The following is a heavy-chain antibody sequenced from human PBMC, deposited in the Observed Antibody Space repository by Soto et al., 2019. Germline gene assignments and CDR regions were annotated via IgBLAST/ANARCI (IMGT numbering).Heavy chain of an antibody. V-gene: IGHV1-69*02. D-gene: IGHD3-10*01. J-gene: IGHJ4*02. CDR3: ARSMVRGHFDY. CDR1: GGTFSSYT. Sequence: QVQLVQSGAEVKKPGSSVKVSCKASGGTFSSYTISWVRQAPGQGLEWMGRITPILGIANYAQKFQGRVTITADKSTSTAYMELSSLRSEDTAVYYCARSMVRGHFDYWGQGTLVTVSS. CDR2: ITPILGIA.